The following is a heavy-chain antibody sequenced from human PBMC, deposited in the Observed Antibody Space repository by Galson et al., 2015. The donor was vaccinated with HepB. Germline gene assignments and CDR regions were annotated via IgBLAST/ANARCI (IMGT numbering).Heavy chain of an antibody. CDR1: GGTFSNYG. CDR2: IIPIFGSA. D-gene: IGHD2-2*03. V-gene: IGHV1-69*01. CDR3: ARRGSWVMNY. J-gene: IGHJ4*02. Sequence: SCKASGGTFSNYGINWVRQAPGQGLEWMGGIIPIFGSANYAQKFQGRVTITADESTSTAYMELSSLRSEDTAVYYCARRGSWVMNYWGQGTLVTVSS.